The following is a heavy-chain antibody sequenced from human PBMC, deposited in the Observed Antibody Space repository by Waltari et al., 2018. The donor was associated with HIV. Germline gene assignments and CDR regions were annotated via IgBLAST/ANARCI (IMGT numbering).Heavy chain of an antibody. CDR2: ISYDGSNK. CDR3: ARVSDYAFDY. Sequence: QVQLVESGGGVVQPGRSLRLSCAASGFTFSSYAMHWVRQAPGKGLVWGAVISYDGSNKYYADSVKGRFTISRDNSKNTLDLRMNSLRAEDTAVYYCARVSDYAFDYWGQGTLVTVSS. J-gene: IGHJ4*02. D-gene: IGHD4-17*01. CDR1: GFTFSSYA. V-gene: IGHV3-30*01.